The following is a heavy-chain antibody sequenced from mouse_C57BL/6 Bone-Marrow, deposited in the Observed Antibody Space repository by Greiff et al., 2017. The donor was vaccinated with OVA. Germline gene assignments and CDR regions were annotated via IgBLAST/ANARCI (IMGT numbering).Heavy chain of an antibody. CDR2: IRNKANNHAT. CDR3: TRRTYYYGSRPYWYFDV. Sequence: DVMLVESGGGLVQPGGSMKLSCAASGFTFSDAWMDWVRQSPEKGLEWVAEIRNKANNHATYYAESVKGRFTISRDDSKSSVYLQMNSLRAEDTGIYYCTRRTYYYGSRPYWYFDVWGTGTTVTVSS. D-gene: IGHD1-1*01. V-gene: IGHV6-6*01. CDR1: GFTFSDAW. J-gene: IGHJ1*03.